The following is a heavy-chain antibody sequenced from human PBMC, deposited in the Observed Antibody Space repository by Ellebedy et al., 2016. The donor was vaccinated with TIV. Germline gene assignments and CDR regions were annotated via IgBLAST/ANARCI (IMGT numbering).Heavy chain of an antibody. V-gene: IGHV3-74*01. D-gene: IGHD3-9*01. Sequence: PGGSLRLSCAASGFTLSGYWMHRVRQVPGKGLEWVSRINTDGSSTSYADFAEGRFTIARDNAKKTLYLDINSLTADDTAVYYCARESVRYFDWDYWGQGTLVTVSS. J-gene: IGHJ4*02. CDR1: GFTLSGYW. CDR3: ARESVRYFDWDY. CDR2: INTDGSST.